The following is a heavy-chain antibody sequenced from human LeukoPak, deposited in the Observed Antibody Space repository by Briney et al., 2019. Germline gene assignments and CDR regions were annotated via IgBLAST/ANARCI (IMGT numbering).Heavy chain of an antibody. CDR1: GYTFTGYY. Sequence: ASVKVSCKASGYTFTGYYIHWVRQAPGQGLEWMGWVNPNSGGTICEEKFQGRVNMTRDTSISTAYMELTGLRSDDTAVYYCARRLQIVWYGLDVWGQGTSVTVSS. J-gene: IGHJ6*02. D-gene: IGHD2-21*01. CDR2: VNPNSGGT. V-gene: IGHV1-2*02. CDR3: ARRLQIVWYGLDV.